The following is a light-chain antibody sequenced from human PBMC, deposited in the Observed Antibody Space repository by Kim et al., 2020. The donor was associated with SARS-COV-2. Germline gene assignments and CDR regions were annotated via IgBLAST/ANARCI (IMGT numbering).Light chain of an antibody. CDR3: QLHTTRPPIS. CDR1: ESVATH. V-gene: IGKV3-11*01. Sequence: SPGERATPSCRASESVATHLGGYKHSPAQPPRLLIYDAAQRVPAIPARFSGSGSGTYFTLTISSLEPEDFAVYYCQLHTTRPPISFGQGTRLEIK. CDR2: DAA. J-gene: IGKJ5*01.